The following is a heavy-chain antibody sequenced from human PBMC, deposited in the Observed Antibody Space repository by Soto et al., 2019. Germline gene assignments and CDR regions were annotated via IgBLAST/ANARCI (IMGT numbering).Heavy chain of an antibody. Sequence: PSETLSLTCAVSGGSISSGGYSWSWIRQTPGKGLEWIGYIYHSGSTYYNPSLKSRVTISVDTSKNQFSLKLNSLTAADTAVYYCARHNYGSGSTYCDYWGQGTLVTVSS. CDR3: ARHNYGSGSTYCDY. J-gene: IGHJ4*02. V-gene: IGHV4-30-2*01. CDR1: GGSISSGGYS. D-gene: IGHD3-10*01. CDR2: IYHSGST.